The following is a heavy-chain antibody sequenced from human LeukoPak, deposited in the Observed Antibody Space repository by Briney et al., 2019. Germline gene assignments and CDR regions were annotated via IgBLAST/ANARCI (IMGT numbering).Heavy chain of an antibody. J-gene: IGHJ6*02. D-gene: IGHD3-10*01. Sequence: GESLKISCKGSGYSFNAYYIAWVRQIPGKDLEWMGAIYPGDSDTTYSPSLQGQFAISADKSATTAYLQWNSLKASDTAIYYCARLMTLARGGLKRLPRSCGMDVWGQGTTVTVS. V-gene: IGHV5-51*01. CDR2: IYPGDSDT. CDR1: GYSFNAYY. CDR3: ARLMTLARGGLKRLPRSCGMDV.